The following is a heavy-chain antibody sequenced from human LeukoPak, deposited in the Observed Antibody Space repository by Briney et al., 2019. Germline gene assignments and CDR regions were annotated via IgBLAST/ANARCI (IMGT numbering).Heavy chain of an antibody. J-gene: IGHJ4*02. CDR3: AKDGGDVLRFLEWLSYFDY. D-gene: IGHD3-3*01. V-gene: IGHV3-11*04. Sequence: GGSLRLSCAASGFTFSDYYMSWIRQAPGKGLEWVSYISSSGSTIYYADSVKGRFTISRDNSKNTLYLQMNSLRAEDTAVYYCAKDGGDVLRFLEWLSYFDYWGQGTLVTVSS. CDR1: GFTFSDYY. CDR2: ISSSGSTI.